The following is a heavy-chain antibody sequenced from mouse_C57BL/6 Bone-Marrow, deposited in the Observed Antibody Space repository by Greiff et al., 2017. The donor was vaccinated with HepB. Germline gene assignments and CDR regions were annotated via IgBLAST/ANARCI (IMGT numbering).Heavy chain of an antibody. J-gene: IGHJ2*01. V-gene: IGHV1-82*01. CDR3: ASGNSNYVDFDY. D-gene: IGHD2-5*01. CDR1: GYAFSSSW. CDR2: IYPGDGDT. Sequence: ESGPELVKPGASVKISCKASGYAFSSSWMNWVKQRPGKGLEWIGRIYPGDGDTNYNGKFKGKATLTADKSSSTAYMQLSSLTSEDSAVYFCASGNSNYVDFDYWGQGTTLTVSS.